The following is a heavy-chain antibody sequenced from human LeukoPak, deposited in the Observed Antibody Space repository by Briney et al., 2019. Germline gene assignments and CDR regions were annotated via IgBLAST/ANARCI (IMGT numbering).Heavy chain of an antibody. V-gene: IGHV3-30*03. D-gene: IGHD4-17*01. J-gene: IGHJ6*02. CDR1: GFTFSSYS. CDR2: ISYDGSNK. CDR3: ASSYGDYDAYYYYGMDV. Sequence: GGSLRLSCAASGFTFSSYSIDWVRQAPGKGLEWVAVISYDGSNKYYADSVKGRFTISRENSKKTLYLQMNSLRAEDTAVYYCASSYGDYDAYYYYGMDVWGQGTTVTVSS.